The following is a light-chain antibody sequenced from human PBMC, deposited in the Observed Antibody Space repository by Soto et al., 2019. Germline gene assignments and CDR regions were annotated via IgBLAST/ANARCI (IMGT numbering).Light chain of an antibody. CDR2: DAS. CDR3: QQYGSSPLT. Sequence: EIVLTQSPSTLSVSPGERATLSCRASQSVSSYLAWYQQQPGQAPRLLIYDASNTATCIPARFSGSGSGTDFTLTISRLEPDDFAVYYCQQYGSSPLTFGGGTKVDIK. V-gene: IGKV3-20*01. CDR1: QSVSSY. J-gene: IGKJ4*01.